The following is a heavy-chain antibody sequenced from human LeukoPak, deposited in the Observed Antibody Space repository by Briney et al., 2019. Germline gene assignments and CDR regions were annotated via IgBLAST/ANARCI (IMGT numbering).Heavy chain of an antibody. Sequence: SETLSLTCTVSGGSIRSYYWSWIRQPPGKGLEWFGYIYYSGSTNYNPSLKSRVTMSVDTSKNQFSLKLSSVTAADTAVYYCARGRGYSGYAYEYWGQGTLVTVSS. D-gene: IGHD5-12*01. V-gene: IGHV4-59*08. CDR1: GGSIRSYY. CDR2: IYYSGST. J-gene: IGHJ4*02. CDR3: ARGRGYSGYAYEY.